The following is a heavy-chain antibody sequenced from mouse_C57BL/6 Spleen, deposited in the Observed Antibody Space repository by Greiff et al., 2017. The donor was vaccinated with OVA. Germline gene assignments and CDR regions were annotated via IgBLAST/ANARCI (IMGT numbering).Heavy chain of an antibody. J-gene: IGHJ2*01. Sequence: EVMLVESGAELVRPGASVKLSCTASGFNIKDDYMHWVKQRPEQGLEWIGWIDPENGDTEYASKFQGKATITADTSSNTAYLQLSSLTSEDTAVYYCTTYDGYYDYWGQGTTLTVSS. CDR1: GFNIKDDY. CDR3: TTYDGYYDY. V-gene: IGHV14-4*01. D-gene: IGHD2-3*01. CDR2: IDPENGDT.